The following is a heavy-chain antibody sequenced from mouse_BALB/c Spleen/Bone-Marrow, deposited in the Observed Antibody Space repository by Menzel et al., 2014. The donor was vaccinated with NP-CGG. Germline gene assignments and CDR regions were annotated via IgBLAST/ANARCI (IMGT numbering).Heavy chain of an antibody. CDR2: ILPGSGST. Sequence: VQLQQSGAELMKPGASVKISCKATGYTFSSYWIEWVKQRPGHGLEWIGEILPGSGSTNYNEKFKGKATFTADTSSNTAYMQLSSLTSEDSAVYYCAREDGNHVGLAYWGQGTLVTVSA. CDR3: AREDGNHVGLAY. J-gene: IGHJ3*01. CDR1: GYTFSSYW. V-gene: IGHV1-9*01. D-gene: IGHD2-1*01.